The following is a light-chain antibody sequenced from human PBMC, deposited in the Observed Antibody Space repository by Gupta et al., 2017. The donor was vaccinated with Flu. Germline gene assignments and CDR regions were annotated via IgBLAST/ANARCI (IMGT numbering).Light chain of an antibody. CDR3: QQYNNWPANT. J-gene: IGKJ2*01. CDR1: QSISSN. CDR2: GAS. Sequence: EIVMTQSPATLSVSPGERATLSCRASQSISSNLAWYQQKPGQSPRLLIYGASTRATDIPARFSGSGSGTEFTLTISRLQPGDFALYYCQQYNNWPANTFGQGTKLEIK. V-gene: IGKV3-15*01.